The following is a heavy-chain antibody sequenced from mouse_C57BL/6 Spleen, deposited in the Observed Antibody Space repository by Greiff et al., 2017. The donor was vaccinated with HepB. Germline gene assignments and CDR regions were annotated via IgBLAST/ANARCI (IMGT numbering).Heavy chain of an antibody. J-gene: IGHJ1*03. CDR1: GYAFSSSW. CDR2: IYPGDGDT. CDR3: ARSFDGYYGWYFDV. V-gene: IGHV1-82*01. D-gene: IGHD2-3*01. Sequence: VQRVESGPELVKPGASVKISCKASGYAFSSSWMNWVKQRPGKGLEWIGRIYPGDGDTNYNGKFKGKATLTADKSSSTAYMQLSSLTSEDSAVYFCARSFDGYYGWYFDVWGTGTTVTVSS.